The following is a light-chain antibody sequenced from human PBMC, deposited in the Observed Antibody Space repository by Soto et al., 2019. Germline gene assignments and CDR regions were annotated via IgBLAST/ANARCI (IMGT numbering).Light chain of an antibody. CDR1: QSISNN. Sequence: IVMTQSPATLSLSPGEKATLSCRASQSISNNFAWFQQKPGQVPRLLIYGASNRATGVSARFSGSGSGTDFTLTISRLEPEDFAVYYCQQYNNWFSITFGQGTRLEIK. CDR2: GAS. CDR3: QQYNNWFSIT. V-gene: IGKV3-15*01. J-gene: IGKJ5*01.